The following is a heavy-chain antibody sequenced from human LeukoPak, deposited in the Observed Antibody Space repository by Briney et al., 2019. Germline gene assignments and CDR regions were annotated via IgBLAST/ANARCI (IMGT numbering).Heavy chain of an antibody. CDR1: GFTFRNYW. J-gene: IGHJ4*02. D-gene: IGHD3-16*01. CDR2: ISGDGNSA. Sequence: GGSLRLSCTASGFTFRNYWMHWFRHAPGKGLLCVSRISGDGNSATYADSVKGRFTISRDNAKNTLYLQMSSLRVEDTAVYYCARDWGRARLVKWYYFDYWGQGTLVTVSS. CDR3: ARDWGRARLVKWYYFDY. V-gene: IGHV3-74*01.